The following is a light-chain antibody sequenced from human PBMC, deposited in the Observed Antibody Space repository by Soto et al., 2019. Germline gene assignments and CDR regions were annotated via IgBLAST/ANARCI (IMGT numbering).Light chain of an antibody. CDR3: QQYGSSPLT. V-gene: IGKV3-20*01. CDR2: GAS. CDR1: QSVSSSY. J-gene: IGKJ4*01. Sequence: ESVLTQSPGTLSLSPGERATLSCRASQSVSSSYLAWYQQKPGHAPRLLIYGASSRATGIPDRFSGSGSGTDFTLTISRLEPEDLAGYYCQQYGSSPLTLGGGTKLELK.